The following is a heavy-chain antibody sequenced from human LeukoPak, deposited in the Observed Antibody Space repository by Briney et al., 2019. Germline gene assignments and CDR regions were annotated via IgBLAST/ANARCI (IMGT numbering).Heavy chain of an antibody. Sequence: PSETLSLTCTVSGGSISSGGYYWSWIRQHPGKGLEWIGYIYYSGSTYYNPSLKSRVTISVDTSKNQFSLKLSSVTAADTAVYYCARGAGGPYCSSTSCPNWFDPWGQGTLVTVSS. D-gene: IGHD2-2*01. CDR2: IYYSGST. CDR1: GGSISSGGYY. J-gene: IGHJ5*02. V-gene: IGHV4-31*03. CDR3: ARGAGGPYCSSTSCPNWFDP.